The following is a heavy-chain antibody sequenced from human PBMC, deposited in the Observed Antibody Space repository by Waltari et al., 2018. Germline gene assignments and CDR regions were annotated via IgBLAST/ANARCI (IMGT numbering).Heavy chain of an antibody. J-gene: IGHJ6*02. CDR1: GFTFSSYS. Sequence: EVQLVESGGGLVKPGGSLRLSCAASGFTFSSYSMNWVRQTPGKGLEWVSSISSSSSYIYYADSVKGRFTISRDNAKNSLYLQMNSLRAEDTAVYYCARDEGNYYGMDVWGQGTTVTVSS. CDR2: ISSSSSYI. V-gene: IGHV3-21*01. CDR3: ARDEGNYYGMDV.